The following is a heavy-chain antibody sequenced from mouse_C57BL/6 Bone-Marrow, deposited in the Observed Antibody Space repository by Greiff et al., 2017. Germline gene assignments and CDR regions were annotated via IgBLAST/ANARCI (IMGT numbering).Heavy chain of an antibody. J-gene: IGHJ3*01. CDR1: GYTFTSYW. Sequence: QVQLQQPGAELVMPGASVKLSCKASGYTFTSYWMHWVKQRPGQGLEWIGEIDPSDSYTNYNQKFKGKSTLTVDKSSSTSYMQLSSLTSEDSAVYYCAREGVDSSVYPSWFAYWGQGTLVTVSA. CDR3: AREGVDSSVYPSWFAY. V-gene: IGHV1-69*01. CDR2: IDPSDSYT. D-gene: IGHD3-2*02.